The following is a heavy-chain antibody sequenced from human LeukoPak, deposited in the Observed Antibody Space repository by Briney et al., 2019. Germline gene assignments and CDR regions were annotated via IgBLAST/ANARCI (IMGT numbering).Heavy chain of an antibody. CDR2: INTDGSST. D-gene: IGHD2-2*01. V-gene: IGHV3-74*01. Sequence: GGSLRLSCAASGFTFSSYWMHWVRQAPGKGPVWVSRINTDGSSTSYADSVKGRFTISRDNAKNTLYLQMNSLRAEDTAVYYCAKDQPLVPAATLFDYWGQGTLVTVSS. CDR3: AKDQPLVPAATLFDY. CDR1: GFTFSSYW. J-gene: IGHJ4*02.